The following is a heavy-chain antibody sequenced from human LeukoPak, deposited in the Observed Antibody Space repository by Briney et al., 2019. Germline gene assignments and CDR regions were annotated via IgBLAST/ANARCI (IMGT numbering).Heavy chain of an antibody. V-gene: IGHV3-53*01. CDR2: IYSGGST. J-gene: IGHJ4*02. D-gene: IGHD6-13*01. CDR3: ARDADSSSWYHFDY. CDR1: GFTVSSNY. Sequence: QPGGSLRLSCAASGFTVSSNYMSWVRQAPGKGLEWVSVIYSGGSTYYADSVKGRFTISRDNSKNTLYLQMNSPRAEDTAVYYCARDADSSSWYHFDYWGQGTLVTVSS.